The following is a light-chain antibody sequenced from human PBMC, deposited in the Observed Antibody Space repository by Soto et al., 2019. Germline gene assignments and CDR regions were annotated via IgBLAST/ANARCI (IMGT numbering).Light chain of an antibody. Sequence: QSVLTQPASVSGSPGQSITISCTGTSSDVGGYKYVSWYQQYPGKAPKLMIYEVSNRPSGVSNRFSGSKSGNTASLTISGFQADDEADYYCTSYTSSSSVLFGGGTKLTVL. V-gene: IGLV2-14*01. CDR2: EVS. CDR1: SSDVGGYKY. CDR3: TSYTSSSSVL. J-gene: IGLJ2*01.